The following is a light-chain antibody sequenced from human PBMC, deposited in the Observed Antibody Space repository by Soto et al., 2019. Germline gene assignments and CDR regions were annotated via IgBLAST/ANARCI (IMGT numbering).Light chain of an antibody. CDR2: DTN. V-gene: IGLV7-46*01. J-gene: IGLJ1*01. CDR3: FLLYGGTRRV. Sequence: QTVVTQEPSMTVSPGGTVTLTCGSSSGAVTSGHYPYWFQQKPGQAPRTLIYDTNNRHSWTPARFSGSLLGGKAALTLSGAQPEDEAVYYCFLLYGGTRRVFGPGTKLTVL. CDR1: SGAVTSGHY.